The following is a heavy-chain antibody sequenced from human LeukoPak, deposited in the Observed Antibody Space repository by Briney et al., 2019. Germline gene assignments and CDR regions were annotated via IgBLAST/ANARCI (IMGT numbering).Heavy chain of an antibody. J-gene: IGHJ4*02. CDR2: INHSGST. Sequence: SETLSLTCAVYGGSFSGYYWSWICQPPGKGLEWIGEINHSGSTNYNPSLKSRVTISVDTSKNQFSLKLSSVTAADTAVYYCARAPLTFYYFDYWGQGTLVTVSS. CDR3: ARAPLTFYYFDY. CDR1: GGSFSGYY. V-gene: IGHV4-34*01. D-gene: IGHD2/OR15-2a*01.